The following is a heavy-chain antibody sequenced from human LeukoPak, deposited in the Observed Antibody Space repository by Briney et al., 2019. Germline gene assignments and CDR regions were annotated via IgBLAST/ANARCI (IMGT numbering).Heavy chain of an antibody. CDR1: GFTFSSYA. CDR3: AKDGGYSYGFFSDY. D-gene: IGHD5-18*01. CDR2: ISGSGGST. Sequence: AGGSLRLSCAASGFTFSSYAMSWVRQAPGKGLEWVSAISGSGGSTYYADSVKGRFTISRDNSKNTLYLQMNSLRAEDTAVYYCAKDGGYSYGFFSDYWGQGTLVTVSS. J-gene: IGHJ4*02. V-gene: IGHV3-23*01.